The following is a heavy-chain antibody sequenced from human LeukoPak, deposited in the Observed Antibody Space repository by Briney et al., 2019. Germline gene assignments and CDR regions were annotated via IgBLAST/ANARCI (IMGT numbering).Heavy chain of an antibody. CDR2: IYTSGST. CDR3: ARSVAARPFQD. CDR1: GGSMSSGSYY. Sequence: SETLSLTCTVSGGSMSSGSYYWSWIRQPAGKGLEWIGRIYTSGSTNYNPSLKSRVTMSVDTSKNQFSLNLNSVTAADTAMYYCARSVAARPFQDWGQGTLASVSS. J-gene: IGHJ1*01. V-gene: IGHV4-61*02. D-gene: IGHD6-6*01.